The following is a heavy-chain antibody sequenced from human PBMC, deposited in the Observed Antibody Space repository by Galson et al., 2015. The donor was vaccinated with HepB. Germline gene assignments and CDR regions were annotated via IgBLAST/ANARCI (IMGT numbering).Heavy chain of an antibody. CDR2: ISSSRSTR. Sequence: SLRLSCAASGFTFSSYGMHWVRQTPGKGLEWVSYISSSRSTRYYADSVEGRFTISRDNAKNSLYLQMNNLRDEDTAVHYCARDRATYYHDSTGYGVWGQGTLVTVSS. D-gene: IGHD3-22*01. CDR3: ARDRATYYHDSTGYGV. V-gene: IGHV3-48*02. J-gene: IGHJ4*02. CDR1: GFTFSSYG.